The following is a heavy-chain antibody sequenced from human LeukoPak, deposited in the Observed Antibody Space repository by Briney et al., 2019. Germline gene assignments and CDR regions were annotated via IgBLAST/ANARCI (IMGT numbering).Heavy chain of an antibody. CDR3: AKEWELLCFDY. D-gene: IGHD1-26*01. V-gene: IGHV3-30*18. Sequence: GGSLRLSCAASGFTFSSYGMHWVGQAPGKGLEWVAVISYDGSNKYYADSVKGRFTISRDNSKNTLYLQMNSLRAEDAAVYYCAKEWELLCFDYWGQGTLVTVSS. CDR2: ISYDGSNK. J-gene: IGHJ4*02. CDR1: GFTFSSYG.